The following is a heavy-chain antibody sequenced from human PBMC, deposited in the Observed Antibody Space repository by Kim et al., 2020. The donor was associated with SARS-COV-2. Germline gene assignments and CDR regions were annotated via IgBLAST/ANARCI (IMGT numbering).Heavy chain of an antibody. CDR3: ARAVTIFGVLGWFDP. D-gene: IGHD3-3*01. J-gene: IGHJ5*02. V-gene: IGHV1-18*01. Sequence: AQKLQGRVTMTTDTSTSTAYMELRSLRSDDTAVYYCARAVTIFGVLGWFDPWGQGTLVTVSS.